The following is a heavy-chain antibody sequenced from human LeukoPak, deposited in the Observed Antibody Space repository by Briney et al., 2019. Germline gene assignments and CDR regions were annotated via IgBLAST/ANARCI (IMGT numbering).Heavy chain of an antibody. J-gene: IGHJ4*02. D-gene: IGHD4/OR15-4a*01. Sequence: TSETLSLTCTVPGGSIRSSSYYWGWIRQPPGKGLEWIGSIYYSGSTYYNPSLKSRVTVSVDTSKNQFSLNLNSVTAADTAVYYCARQRWGDYGRVDYWGQGTLVTVSS. CDR1: GGSIRSSSYY. CDR2: IYYSGST. CDR3: ARQRWGDYGRVDY. V-gene: IGHV4-39*01.